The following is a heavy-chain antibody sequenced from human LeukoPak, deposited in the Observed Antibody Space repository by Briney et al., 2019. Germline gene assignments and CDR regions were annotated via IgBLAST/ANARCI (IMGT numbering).Heavy chain of an antibody. CDR2: IRYDGSNK. J-gene: IGHJ4*02. CDR1: PVTFSSYG. CDR3: AREDY. V-gene: IGHV3-30*02. Sequence: PGGSLRLTCAGSPVTFSSYGMHWVRQAPGKGLEWVAFIRYDGSNKYYAGSVKGRFTISRDNSKNTLYLQMSSLRAEDTAVYYCAREDYWGQGTLVTVSS.